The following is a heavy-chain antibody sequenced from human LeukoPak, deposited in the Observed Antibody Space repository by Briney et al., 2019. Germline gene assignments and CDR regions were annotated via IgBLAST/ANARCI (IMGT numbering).Heavy chain of an antibody. D-gene: IGHD1-26*01. V-gene: IGHV4-59*01. CDR1: SASISSNY. CDR3: ARGLGAIAMFDP. CDR2: IHYTGTT. J-gene: IGHJ5*02. Sequence: SETLSLTCTVSSASISSNYWTWIRQPPGKGLEWIGYIHYTGTTNYNPSLKSRVTISVDTSKTQFSLKLNSVTAADTAVFYCARGLGAIAMFDPWGQGTLVTVSS.